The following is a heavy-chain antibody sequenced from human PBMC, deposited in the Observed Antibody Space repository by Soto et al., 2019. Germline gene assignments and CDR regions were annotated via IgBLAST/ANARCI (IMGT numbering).Heavy chain of an antibody. D-gene: IGHD3-16*01. CDR2: IHYTGRT. CDR1: GASISGYY. V-gene: IGHV4-59*08. J-gene: IGHJ4*02. Sequence: SETLSLTCTVSGASISGYYWSWIRQPPGKGLEWVGYIHYTGRTTYNPSIKSRLTISVDTSKNQFSLKLSSVTAADTAVYYCAKHVVFVWGGRWFDFWGQGILVTVSS. CDR3: AKHVVFVWGGRWFDF.